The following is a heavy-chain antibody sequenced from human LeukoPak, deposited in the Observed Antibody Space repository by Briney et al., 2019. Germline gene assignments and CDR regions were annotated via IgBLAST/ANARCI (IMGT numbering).Heavy chain of an antibody. CDR2: ISSTGGTT. J-gene: IGHJ4*02. CDR1: GFTFSSYG. CDR3: AKLGGSSWPDY. Sequence: GGSLRLSCAASGFTFSSYGMSWVRQAPGKGLEWVSAISSTGGTTYYADSVKGRFTISRDNSKNTLYLQMNSLRAEDTAVYYCAKLGGSSWPDYWGQGTLVTVSS. D-gene: IGHD6-13*01. V-gene: IGHV3-23*01.